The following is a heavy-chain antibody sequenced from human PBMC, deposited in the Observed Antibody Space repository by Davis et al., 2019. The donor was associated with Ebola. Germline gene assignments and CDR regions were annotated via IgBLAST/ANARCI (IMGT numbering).Heavy chain of an antibody. J-gene: IGHJ5*02. CDR2: MNPNSGNS. CDR3: ARDGGMVRGGGWFDP. Sequence: AASVKVSCKAAGGTLRTHGMSWVRQAPGQGLEWMGWMNPNSGNSGYAQKFQGRVTMTRENSMSTAYMELSSLRSEDTAVYFCARDGGMVRGGGWFDPWGQGTLVTVSS. V-gene: IGHV1-8*01. D-gene: IGHD3-10*01. CDR1: GGTLRTHG.